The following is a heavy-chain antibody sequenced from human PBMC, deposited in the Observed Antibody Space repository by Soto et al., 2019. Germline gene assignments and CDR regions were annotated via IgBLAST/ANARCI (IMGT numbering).Heavy chain of an antibody. V-gene: IGHV4-39*01. CDR2: IHYSGST. CDR1: GDSISITSYY. CDR3: ASTKDETLYFDY. Sequence: QLQLQESGPGLVKPSETLSLTCTVSGDSISITSYYWGWVRQPPGKGLEWIGSIHYSGSTHYNPSLQSRVTISGDASKKQFSLKLRSVTAADTAVYYCASTKDETLYFDYWGLGTLVTVSS. D-gene: IGHD2-15*01. J-gene: IGHJ4*02.